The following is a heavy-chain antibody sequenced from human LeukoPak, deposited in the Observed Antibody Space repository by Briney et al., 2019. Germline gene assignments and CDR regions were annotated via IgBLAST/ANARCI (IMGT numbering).Heavy chain of an antibody. V-gene: IGHV4-34*01. J-gene: IGHJ6*03. CDR2: INHSGGT. CDR1: GGSFSGYY. D-gene: IGHD1-7*01. Sequence: PSETLSLTCAVYGGSFSGYYWSWIRQPPGKGLEWIGEINHSGGTNYNPSLKSRVTISVDKSKNQFSLKLSSVTAADTAVYYCAREVNYRGSLHTDVWGKGTTVTVSS. CDR3: AREVNYRGSLHTDV.